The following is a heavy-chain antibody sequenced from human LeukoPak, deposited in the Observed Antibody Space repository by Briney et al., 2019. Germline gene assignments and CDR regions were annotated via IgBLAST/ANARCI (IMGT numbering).Heavy chain of an antibody. V-gene: IGHV1-2*02. J-gene: IGHJ3*02. CDR2: INPNSGGT. CDR3: ATGSRGDAFDI. CDR1: GYTFTGYY. D-gene: IGHD3-10*01. Sequence: GASVKVSCKASGYTFTGYYMHWVRQAPGQGLEWMGWINPNSGGTNYAQKFQGRVTMTEDTSTDTAYMELSSLRSEDTAVYYCATGSRGDAFDIWGQGTMVTVSS.